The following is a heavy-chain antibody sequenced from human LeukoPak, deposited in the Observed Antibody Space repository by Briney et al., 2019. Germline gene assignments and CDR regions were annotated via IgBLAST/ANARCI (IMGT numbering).Heavy chain of an antibody. J-gene: IGHJ4*02. CDR3: ARRRIPARPVRGILKY. CDR2: ISGSGGST. D-gene: IGHD6-6*01. V-gene: IGHV3-23*01. Sequence: PGGSLRLSCADSGISFSSFAMNWVRQAPGKGLEWVSTISGSGGSTYYADSVKGRSTISRDNSKKTLFLQMNSLRAEDTAVYYCARRRIPARPVRGILKYWGQGTLVTVSS. CDR1: GISFSSFA.